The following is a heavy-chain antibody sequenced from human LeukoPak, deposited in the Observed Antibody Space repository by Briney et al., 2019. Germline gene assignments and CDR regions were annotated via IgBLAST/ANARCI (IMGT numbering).Heavy chain of an antibody. V-gene: IGHV1-8*01. Sequence: ASVNVSFKASGYTFTNYDINWVRQAAGQGLEWMGWMNPHTGNAGYAQKFQGRVTMTLDTSISTAYMELNSLRSDDTAVYYCARIPQRIPHNWFDPWGQGTLVTVSS. CDR2: MNPHTGNA. D-gene: IGHD1-14*01. CDR1: GYTFTNYD. CDR3: ARIPQRIPHNWFDP. J-gene: IGHJ5*02.